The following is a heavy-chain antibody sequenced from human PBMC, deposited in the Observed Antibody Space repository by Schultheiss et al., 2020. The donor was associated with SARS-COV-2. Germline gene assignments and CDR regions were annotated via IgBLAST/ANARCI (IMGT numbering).Heavy chain of an antibody. CDR1: GGSISSGGYY. Sequence: SETLSLTCTVSGGSISSGGYYWSWIRQPPGKGLEWIGYIYYSGSTNYNPSLKSRVTISVDTSKNQFSLKVNSVTAADTAVYYCARGRNDGYTNLGGFDYWGQGTLVTVSS. D-gene: IGHD5-24*01. V-gene: IGHV4-61*08. CDR2: IYYSGST. J-gene: IGHJ4*02. CDR3: ARGRNDGYTNLGGFDY.